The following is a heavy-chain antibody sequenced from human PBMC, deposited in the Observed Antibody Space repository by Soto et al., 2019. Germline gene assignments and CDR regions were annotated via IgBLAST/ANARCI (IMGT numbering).Heavy chain of an antibody. V-gene: IGHV3-30-3*01. Sequence: GGSLRLSCAASGFSFSISPMHWVRQAPGKGPEWVALISYDGTNKFYADSVKGRFTISRDNSKSTLYLQVDSLRPEDAAVYYCARGGLEPFDYWGQGALVTVSS. CDR3: ARGGLEPFDY. CDR2: ISYDGTNK. D-gene: IGHD1-1*01. CDR1: GFSFSISP. J-gene: IGHJ4*02.